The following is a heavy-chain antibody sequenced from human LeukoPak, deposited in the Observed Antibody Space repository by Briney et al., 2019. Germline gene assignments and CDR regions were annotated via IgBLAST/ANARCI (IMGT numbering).Heavy chain of an antibody. CDR3: ARGSIVVVTAISDAFDI. CDR2: INWNGGST. V-gene: IGHV3-20*04. Sequence: RPEGSLRLSCAASGFTFDDYGKSWVRQAPGKGLEWFSGINWNGGSTGYADSVKGRFTISRDNAKNSLYLQMNSLRAEDTALYYCARGSIVVVTAISDAFDIWGQGTMVTVSS. D-gene: IGHD2-21*02. J-gene: IGHJ3*02. CDR1: GFTFDDYG.